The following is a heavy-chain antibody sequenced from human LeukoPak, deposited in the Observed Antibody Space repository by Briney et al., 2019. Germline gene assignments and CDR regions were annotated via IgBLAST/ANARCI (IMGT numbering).Heavy chain of an antibody. Sequence: GGSLRLSCAASGFTFSSYSMYWVRQAPGKGLEWVSSISSSSSYIYYADSVKGRFTISGDNAKNSLYLQMNSLRAEDTAVYYCARDVAAAGSLDPCDYWGQGTLVTVSS. CDR1: GFTFSSYS. D-gene: IGHD6-13*01. CDR3: ARDVAAAGSLDPCDY. CDR2: ISSSSSYI. V-gene: IGHV3-21*01. J-gene: IGHJ4*02.